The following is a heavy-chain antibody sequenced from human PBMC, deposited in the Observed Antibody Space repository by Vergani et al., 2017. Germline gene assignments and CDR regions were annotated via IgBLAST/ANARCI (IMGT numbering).Heavy chain of an antibody. CDR3: VRDMVTLRGWYQALYCYYYYGMDV. Sequence: EVQLLESGGGLVQPGGSLRLSCAASGFTFSSSWMHWVCQAPEKGLEWVADIKCDGSEKYYVDSVKGRLTISRDNAKNSLYLQVNSLRAEDMTVYYCVRDMVTLRGWYQALYCYYYYGMDVWGQGTTVTVSS. CDR1: GFTFSSSW. J-gene: IGHJ6*02. V-gene: IGHV3-52*01. D-gene: IGHD6-19*01. CDR2: IKCDGSEK.